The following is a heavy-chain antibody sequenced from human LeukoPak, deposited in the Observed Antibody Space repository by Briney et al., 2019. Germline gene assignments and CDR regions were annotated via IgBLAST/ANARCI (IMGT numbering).Heavy chain of an antibody. J-gene: IGHJ4*02. CDR1: GFTFSNYA. CDR3: AKSMWGPFDY. CDR2: VSGGAGST. V-gene: IGHV3-23*01. D-gene: IGHD7-27*01. Sequence: GGSLRLSCAASGFTFSNYAMSWVRQATGKGLEWVSAVSGGAGSTYYADSVKGRFTISRDNSKNTLYLQMNSLRAEDTAVYYCAKSMWGPFDYWGQGTLVTVSS.